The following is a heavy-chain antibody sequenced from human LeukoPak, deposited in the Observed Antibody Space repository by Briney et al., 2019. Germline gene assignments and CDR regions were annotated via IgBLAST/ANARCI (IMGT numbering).Heavy chain of an antibody. CDR3: ARAKGYARRAFDI. J-gene: IGHJ3*02. Sequence: GGSLSLSCAAAGFTFSSYWMHWVRQAPGKGLVWVSRINSDGSSTSYADSVKGRFTISRDNAKNTLYLQMNSLRAEDTAVYYCARAKGYARRAFDIWGQGTMVTVSS. V-gene: IGHV3-74*01. CDR2: INSDGSST. D-gene: IGHD3-16*01. CDR1: GFTFSSYW.